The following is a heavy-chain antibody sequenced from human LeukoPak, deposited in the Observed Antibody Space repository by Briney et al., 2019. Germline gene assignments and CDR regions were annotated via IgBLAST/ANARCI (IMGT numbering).Heavy chain of an antibody. Sequence: ASVKVSCKASGGTFSSYAISWVRQAPGQGLEWMRGIIPIFGTANYAQKFQGRVTITANESTSTAYMELSSLRSEDTAVSYCAGVDTAMVNFDYWGQGTLVTVSS. CDR1: GGTFSSYA. CDR2: IIPIFGTA. V-gene: IGHV1-69*13. J-gene: IGHJ4*02. D-gene: IGHD5-18*01. CDR3: AGVDTAMVNFDY.